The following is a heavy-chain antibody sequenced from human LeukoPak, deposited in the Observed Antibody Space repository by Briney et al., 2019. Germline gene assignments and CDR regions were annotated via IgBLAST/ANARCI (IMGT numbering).Heavy chain of an antibody. CDR1: GFTFSRSG. Sequence: GGSLRLSCAASGFTFSRSGMHWVRQAPGKGLEWVTFIGYDGSKIYYADSVKGRFTISRDNSKNTLYLQMNSLRPEDTAVYYCAKEGRGGFDIWGQGTMVTVSS. CDR2: IGYDGSKI. J-gene: IGHJ3*02. V-gene: IGHV3-30*02. D-gene: IGHD3-16*01. CDR3: AKEGRGGFDI.